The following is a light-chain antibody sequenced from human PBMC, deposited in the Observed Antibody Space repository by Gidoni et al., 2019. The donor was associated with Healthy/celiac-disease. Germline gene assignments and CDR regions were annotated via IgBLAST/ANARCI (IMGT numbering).Light chain of an antibody. Sequence: EIVMTQSPLSLPVTPGEPASISCRSSQSLLHSNGYNYLDWYLQKPGQSPQLLIYLGSNRASGVPARFSGSGSGTDFTLKISRVEAEDVGVYYCMQATTFGQGTKVEIK. J-gene: IGKJ1*01. CDR3: MQATT. CDR1: QSLLHSNGYNY. V-gene: IGKV2-28*01. CDR2: LGS.